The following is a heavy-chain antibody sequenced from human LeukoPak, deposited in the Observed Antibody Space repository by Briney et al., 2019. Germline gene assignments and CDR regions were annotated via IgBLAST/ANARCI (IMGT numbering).Heavy chain of an antibody. Sequence: SETLSLTCAVYGGSFSGYYWSWIRQPPGKGLEWIGEINHSGSTNYNPSLKSRVTISVDTSKNQFSLKLSSATAADTAVYFCARRYCSSTSCYESASRNYYDSSGYYYTRGSTFDYWGQGTLVTVSS. D-gene: IGHD3-22*01. CDR3: ARRYCSSTSCYESASRNYYDSSGYYYTRGSTFDY. V-gene: IGHV4-34*01. CDR2: INHSGST. CDR1: GGSFSGYY. J-gene: IGHJ4*02.